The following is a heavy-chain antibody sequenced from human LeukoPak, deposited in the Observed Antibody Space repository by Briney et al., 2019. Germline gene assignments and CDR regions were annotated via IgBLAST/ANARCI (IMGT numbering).Heavy chain of an antibody. Sequence: GGSLRLSCAASGLTFSSYSMNWVRQAPGKGLEWVSCISTSSSYIYYADSVKGRFTISRDNAKNSLYLQMNSLRAEDTAVYYCARVGEKAFHLWPEIDYWGQGTLVTVSS. J-gene: IGHJ4*02. CDR3: ARVGEKAFHLWPEIDY. CDR2: ISTSSSYI. CDR1: GLTFSSYS. D-gene: IGHD5-24*01. V-gene: IGHV3-21*01.